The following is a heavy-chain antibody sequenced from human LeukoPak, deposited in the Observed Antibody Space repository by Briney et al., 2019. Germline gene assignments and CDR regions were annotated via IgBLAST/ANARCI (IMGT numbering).Heavy chain of an antibody. Sequence: PGGSLRLSCAASGFTFSSYWMSWVRQAPGKGLEWVGRIKSKTDGGTTDYAAPVKGRFTISRDDSKNMVYLQMNSLKTEDTAVYYCTTAGEQWLFYWGQGTLVTVSS. V-gene: IGHV3-15*01. CDR1: GFTFSSYW. CDR2: IKSKTDGGTT. D-gene: IGHD6-19*01. CDR3: TTAGEQWLFY. J-gene: IGHJ4*02.